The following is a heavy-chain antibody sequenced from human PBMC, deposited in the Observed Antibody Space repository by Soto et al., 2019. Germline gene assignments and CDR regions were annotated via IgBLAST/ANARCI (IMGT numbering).Heavy chain of an antibody. D-gene: IGHD5-18*01. V-gene: IGHV1-69*13. Sequence: GASVKVSCKASGGTFSSYAISWVRQAPGQGLEWMGGIIPIFGTANYAQKFQGRVAITADESTSTAYMELSSLRSEDTAVYYCARYSYGYSYFYYWGQGTLVTVSS. CDR3: ARYSYGYSYFYY. CDR2: IIPIFGTA. J-gene: IGHJ4*02. CDR1: GGTFSSYA.